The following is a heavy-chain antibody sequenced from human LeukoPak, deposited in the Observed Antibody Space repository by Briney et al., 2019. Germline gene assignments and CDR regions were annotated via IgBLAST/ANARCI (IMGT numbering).Heavy chain of an antibody. Sequence: PGGSLRLSCAASGFTFSSYAMSWVRQAPGKGLEWVSCISSSSTYIHYADSVKGRFTISRDNANNSLYLQMNSLRAEDTAVYYCARDSGYMDVWGKGTTVTVSS. D-gene: IGHD1-26*01. CDR1: GFTFSSYA. CDR2: ISSSSTYI. V-gene: IGHV3-21*01. J-gene: IGHJ6*03. CDR3: ARDSGYMDV.